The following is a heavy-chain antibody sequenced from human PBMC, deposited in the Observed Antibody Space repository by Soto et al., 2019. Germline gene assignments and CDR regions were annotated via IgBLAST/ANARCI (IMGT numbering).Heavy chain of an antibody. CDR1: GDSMSSGRYY. CDR3: VRATDLYKCGF. CDR2: VHPSGSI. V-gene: IGHV4-31*03. Sequence: QVQLQESGPGLVKTSQTLSLTCTVSGDSMSSGRYYWSWIRQHPGKGLEWIGHVHPSGSIYYNPSLKRRXTXSXXTSKNQVSLQLSSVTVADTAVYYCVRATDLYKCGFWGQGTQVTVSS. D-gene: IGHD4-17*01. J-gene: IGHJ4*02.